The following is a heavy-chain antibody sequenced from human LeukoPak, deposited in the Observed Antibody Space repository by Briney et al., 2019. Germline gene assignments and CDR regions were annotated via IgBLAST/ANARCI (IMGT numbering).Heavy chain of an antibody. CDR3: AHAMTTVTFFDY. CDR1: GFSLNTGGVG. D-gene: IGHD4-17*01. Sequence: ESGPTLVNPTQTLTLTCTFSGFSLNTGGVGVGWIRQPPGKALEWLALIYWDDDKRHSPSLKSRLTITKDTSKNQVVLTMTNMDPVDTATYYCAHAMTTVTFFDYWGQGTLVTVSS. CDR2: IYWDDDK. J-gene: IGHJ4*02. V-gene: IGHV2-5*02.